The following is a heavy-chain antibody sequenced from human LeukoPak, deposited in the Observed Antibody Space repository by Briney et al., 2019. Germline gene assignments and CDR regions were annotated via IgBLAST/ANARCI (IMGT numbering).Heavy chain of an antibody. CDR1: GFTFSSYA. Sequence: GGSLRLSCAASGFTFSSYAMSWVRQAPGKGLGWVSAISGSGGSTYYTDSVKGRFTISRDNSKNTLYLQMNSLRAEDTAVYYCARDKDKFTGWFDPWGQGTLVTVSS. J-gene: IGHJ5*02. CDR3: ARDKDKFTGWFDP. D-gene: IGHD2-15*01. V-gene: IGHV3-23*01. CDR2: ISGSGGST.